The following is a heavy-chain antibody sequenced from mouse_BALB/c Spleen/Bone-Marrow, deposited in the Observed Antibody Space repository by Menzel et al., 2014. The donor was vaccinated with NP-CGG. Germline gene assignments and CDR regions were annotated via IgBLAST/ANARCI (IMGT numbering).Heavy chain of an antibody. Sequence: EVHLVESGPELVKPGASAKVSCKASGYAFTSYNMYWVKQSHGKSLEWIGYIDPYNGGTNYYQKFKGKATLTVDKSSSTAYMHLNSLTSEDSAVYYCASYGNYGWFAYWGQGTLVTVSA. D-gene: IGHD2-1*01. CDR2: IDPYNGGT. V-gene: IGHV1S135*01. CDR3: ASYGNYGWFAY. CDR1: GYAFTSYN. J-gene: IGHJ3*01.